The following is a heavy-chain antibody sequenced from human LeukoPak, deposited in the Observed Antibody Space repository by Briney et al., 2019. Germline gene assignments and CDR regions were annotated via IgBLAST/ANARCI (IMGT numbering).Heavy chain of an antibody. J-gene: IGHJ5*02. Sequence: SVKVSCKASGYTFNSYGITWVRQAPGQGLEWMGWISVYNGNKNYAQKFQGRVTMTTDTSTSTAYMEVRSLRSDDTAVYYCAKQDGEVATLDWFDPWGQGTLVTVSS. CDR1: GYTFNSYG. CDR2: ISVYNGNK. CDR3: AKQDGEVATLDWFDP. V-gene: IGHV1-18*01. D-gene: IGHD5-24*01.